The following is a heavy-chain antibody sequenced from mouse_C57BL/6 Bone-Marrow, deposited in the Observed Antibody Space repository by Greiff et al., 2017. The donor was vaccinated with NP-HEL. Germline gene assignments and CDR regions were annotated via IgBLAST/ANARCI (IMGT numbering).Heavy chain of an antibody. CDR2: IDPSDSYT. D-gene: IGHD1-1*01. J-gene: IGHJ4*01. Sequence: QVQLQQPGAELVRPGTSVKLSCKASGYTFTSYWMHWVKQRPGQGLEWIGVIDPSDSYTNYNQKFKGKATLTVDTSSSTAYMQLSSLTSEDSAVYYGARKYAGVADYAMDYWGQGTSVTVSS. CDR1: GYTFTSYW. CDR3: ARKYAGVADYAMDY. V-gene: IGHV1-59*01.